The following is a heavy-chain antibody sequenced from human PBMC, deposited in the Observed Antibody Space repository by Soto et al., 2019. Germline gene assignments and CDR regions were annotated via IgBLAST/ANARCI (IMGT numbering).Heavy chain of an antibody. CDR3: ARESSSGRRDRIDY. CDR2: IWYDGTNR. D-gene: IGHD6-19*01. Sequence: QVKLVESGGGVVQPGRSLRLSCAASGFTFSNHGMHWVRQATGKGLEWVTVIWYDGTNRFYADSVKGRFTISRDISENTVFLQMNSLRAEDTAVYYCARESSSGRRDRIDYWGQGTLGTVSS. CDR1: GFTFSNHG. V-gene: IGHV3-33*01. J-gene: IGHJ4*02.